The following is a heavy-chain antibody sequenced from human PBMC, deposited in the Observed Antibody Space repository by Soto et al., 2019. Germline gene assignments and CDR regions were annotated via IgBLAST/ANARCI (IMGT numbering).Heavy chain of an antibody. J-gene: IGHJ4*02. Sequence: GASVKVSCKASGYTFTSYAMHWVRQAPGQRLEWMGWINAGNGNTKYSQKFQGRVTITRDTSASTAYMELSSLRSEDTAVYYCAREAGGIAVAGTNYWGQGTLVTVS. D-gene: IGHD6-19*01. CDR2: INAGNGNT. V-gene: IGHV1-3*01. CDR1: GYTFTSYA. CDR3: AREAGGIAVAGTNY.